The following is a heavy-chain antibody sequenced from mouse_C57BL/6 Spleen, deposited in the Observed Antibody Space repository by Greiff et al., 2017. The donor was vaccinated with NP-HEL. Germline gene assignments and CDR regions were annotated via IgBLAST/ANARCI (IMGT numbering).Heavy chain of an antibody. J-gene: IGHJ4*01. V-gene: IGHV1-39*01. CDR2: INPNYGTT. CDR1: GYSFTDYN. D-gene: IGHD1-1*01. CDR3: ARESLITAAYYDAMDY. Sequence: EVQLVESGPELVKPGASVKISCKASGYSFTDYNMSWVPQSHGKSLEWIGVINPNYGTTSYNQKFKGKATLTVDQCSSAAYMQHNSLTSEDSAVYYSARESLITAAYYDAMDYWGQGTSVTVSS.